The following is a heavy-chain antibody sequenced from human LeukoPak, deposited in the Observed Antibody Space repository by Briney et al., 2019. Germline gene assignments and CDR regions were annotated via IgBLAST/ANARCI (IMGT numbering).Heavy chain of an antibody. D-gene: IGHD4-17*01. CDR1: GYTFTSYD. CDR3: ARDVGPHDYGDQTGDY. Sequence: GASVKVSCKASGYTFTSYDINWVRQATGQGLEWMGWMNPNSGNTGYAQKFQGRVTITRNTSISTAYVELSSLRSEDTAVYYCARDVGPHDYGDQTGDYWGQGTLVTVSS. CDR2: MNPNSGNT. J-gene: IGHJ4*02. V-gene: IGHV1-8*03.